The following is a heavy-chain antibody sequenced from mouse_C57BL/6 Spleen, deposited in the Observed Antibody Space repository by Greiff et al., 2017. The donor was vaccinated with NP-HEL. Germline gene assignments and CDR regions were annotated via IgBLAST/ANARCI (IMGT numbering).Heavy chain of an antibody. CDR2: IWGDGST. V-gene: IGHV2-3*01. D-gene: IGHD1-1*01. J-gene: IGHJ4*01. Sequence: VQLVESGPGLVAPSQSLSITCTVSGFSLTSYGVSWVRQPPGKGLEWLGVIWGDGSTNYHSALISRLSISKDNSKSQVSLKLNSLQTDDTATYYCAKGVIYYYGSSSVRYAMDYWGQGTSVTVSS. CDR3: AKGVIYYYGSSSVRYAMDY. CDR1: GFSLTSYG.